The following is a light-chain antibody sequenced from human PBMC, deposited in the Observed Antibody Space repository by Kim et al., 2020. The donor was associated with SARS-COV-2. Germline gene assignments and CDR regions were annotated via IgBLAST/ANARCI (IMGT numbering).Light chain of an antibody. J-gene: IGLJ1*01. CDR1: KLGDKY. CDR2: QDI. V-gene: IGLV3-1*01. Sequence: SYELTQPPSVSVSPGQTASITCSGHKLGDKYACWYQQKPGQSPVLVIYQDIKRPSGIPERFSGSNSGNTATLTISGTQAMDEADYYCQAWDSSTEVFGTG. CDR3: QAWDSSTEV.